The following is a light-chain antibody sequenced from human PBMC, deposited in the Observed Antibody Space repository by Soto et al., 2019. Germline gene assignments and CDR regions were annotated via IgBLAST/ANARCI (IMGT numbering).Light chain of an antibody. J-gene: IGLJ2*01. V-gene: IGLV4-69*01. CDR3: QTWGTGIQL. CDR1: SGHSNYA. CDR2: VNSDGSH. Sequence: QLVLTQSPSASASLGASVKLTCILSSGHSNYAIAWHQQQSEKGPRYLMKVNSDGSHSKGDGIPDRFSGSSSGTERFLTISSLQSEDEADYYCQTWGTGIQLFGGGTKVTVL.